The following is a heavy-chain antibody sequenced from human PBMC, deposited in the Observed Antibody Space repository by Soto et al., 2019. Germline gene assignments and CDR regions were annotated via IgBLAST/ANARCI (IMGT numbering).Heavy chain of an antibody. CDR3: ARDGSAWDFDY. CDR1: GFTFSSYG. Sequence: PGGSLRLSCAASGFTFSSYGMHWVRQAPGKGLEWVAVIWYDGSNKYYADSVKGRFTISRDNSKNTLYLQMNSLRADDTAVYYCARDGSAWDFDYWGQGTLVTVSS. D-gene: IGHD6-19*01. J-gene: IGHJ4*02. CDR2: IWYDGSNK. V-gene: IGHV3-30*19.